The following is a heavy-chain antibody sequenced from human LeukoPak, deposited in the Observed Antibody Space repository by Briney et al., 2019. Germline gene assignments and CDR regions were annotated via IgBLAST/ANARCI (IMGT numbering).Heavy chain of an antibody. J-gene: IGHJ1*01. D-gene: IGHD4-17*01. CDR3: ASGDYGDYGFQH. CDR1: GGSISSNNW. Sequence: SGTLSLTCAVSGGSISSNNWWGWVRQPPGRGLEWIGEIYHSGSPNYNPSLKSRVTISVDKSRNHFSLNLSSVTAADTAVYYCASGDYGDYGFQHWGQGTLVTVSS. CDR2: IYHSGSP. V-gene: IGHV4-4*02.